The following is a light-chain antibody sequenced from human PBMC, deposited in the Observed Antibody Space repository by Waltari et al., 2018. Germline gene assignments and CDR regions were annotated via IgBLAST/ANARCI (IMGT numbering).Light chain of an antibody. CDR2: EVS. V-gene: IGLV2-14*01. J-gene: IGLJ3*02. CDR1: SSDVGAYNC. Sequence: QSALTQPVSVSESPGQSITISRTGTSSDVGAYNCVSWYQQHPGKAPKLMIYEVSNRPSGVSSRFSASKSGNTASLTISGLQAEDEADYYCTSFTSRSTWVFGGGTKLTVL. CDR3: TSFTSRSTWV.